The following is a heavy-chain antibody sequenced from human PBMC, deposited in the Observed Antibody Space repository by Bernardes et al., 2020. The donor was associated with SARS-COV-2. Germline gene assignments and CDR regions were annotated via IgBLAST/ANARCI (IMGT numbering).Heavy chain of an antibody. CDR3: SKSMLLYYDFWSGYSQRGYYFDY. V-gene: IGHV3-23*01. CDR1: GFTFSSYA. D-gene: IGHD3-3*01. CDR2: ISGSGGST. J-gene: IGHJ4*01. Sequence: GGSLRLSCAASGFTFSSYAMSWVRQAPGKGLEWVSAISGSGGSTYYADSVKGRFTISRDNSKNTLYLQMNSLRAEDTSVYYWSKSMLLYYDFWSGYSQRGYYFDYWG.